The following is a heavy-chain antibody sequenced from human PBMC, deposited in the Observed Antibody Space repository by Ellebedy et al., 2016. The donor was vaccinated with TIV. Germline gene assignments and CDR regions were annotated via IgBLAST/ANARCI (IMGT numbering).Heavy chain of an antibody. CDR1: GYTFTSYD. CDR2: MNPNSGNT. V-gene: IGHV1-8*01. CDR3: ARDQIYYDSSGPDY. J-gene: IGHJ4*02. Sequence: ASVKVSCXASGYTFTSYDINWVRQATGQGLEWMGWMNPNSGNTGYAQKFQGRVTMTRDTSTSTVYMELSSLRSEDTAVYYCARDQIYYDSSGPDYWGQGTLVTVSS. D-gene: IGHD3-22*01.